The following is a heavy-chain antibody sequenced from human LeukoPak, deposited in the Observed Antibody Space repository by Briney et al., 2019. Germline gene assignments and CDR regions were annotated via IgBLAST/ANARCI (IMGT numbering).Heavy chain of an antibody. D-gene: IGHD3-16*01. CDR3: VRYYDPPVGDAFDI. J-gene: IGHJ3*02. Sequence: PGGSPRLSCAASGFMFGSDWMSWVRQAPGKGLEWVANINPDGSEKYYVDSVKGRFTISRDNDKNSLYLRLNSLRADDTAVYYCVRYYDPPVGDAFDIWGQGTLVTVSS. V-gene: IGHV3-7*01. CDR2: INPDGSEK. CDR1: GFMFGSDW.